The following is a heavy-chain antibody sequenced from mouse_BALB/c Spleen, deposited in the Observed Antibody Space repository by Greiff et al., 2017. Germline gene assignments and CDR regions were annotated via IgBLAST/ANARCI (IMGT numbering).Heavy chain of an antibody. V-gene: IGHV5-17*02. CDR2: ISSGSSTI. J-gene: IGHJ1*01. CDR1: GFTFSSFG. D-gene: IGHD1-1*01. CDR3: ARTNYYGYGYFDV. Sequence: EVKLMESGGGLVQPGGSRKLSCAASGFTFSSFGMHWVRQAPEKGLEWVAYISSGSSTIYYADTVKGRFTISRDNPKNTLFLQMTSLRSEDTAMYYCARTNYYGYGYFDVWGAGTTVTVSS.